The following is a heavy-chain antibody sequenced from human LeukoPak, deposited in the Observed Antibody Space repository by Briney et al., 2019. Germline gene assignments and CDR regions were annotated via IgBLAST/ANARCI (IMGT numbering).Heavy chain of an antibody. CDR1: GGSFSGYY. CDR2: INHSGST. V-gene: IGHV4-34*01. J-gene: IGHJ3*02. CDR3: ARGKLTTAADAFDI. D-gene: IGHD4-17*01. Sequence: PSETLSLTCAVYGGSFSGYYWSWIRQPPRKGLEWIGEINHSGSTNYNPSLKSRVTISVDTSKNQFSLKLSSVTAADTAVYYCARGKLTTAADAFDIWGQGTMVTVSS.